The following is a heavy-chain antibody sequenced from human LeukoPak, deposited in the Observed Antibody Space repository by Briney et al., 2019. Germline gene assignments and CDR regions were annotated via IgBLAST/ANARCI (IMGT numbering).Heavy chain of an antibody. D-gene: IGHD6-13*01. V-gene: IGHV4-34*01. CDR2: INHSGST. CDR1: GGSFSGYY. J-gene: IGHJ6*04. Sequence: SETLSLTCAVYGGSFSGYYWSRIRQPPGKGLEWIGEINHSGSTNYNPSLKSRVTISVDTSKNQFSLKLSSVTAADTAVYYCARVNAAAARTRTTKYYGMDVWGKGTTVTVSS. CDR3: ARVNAAAARTRTTKYYGMDV.